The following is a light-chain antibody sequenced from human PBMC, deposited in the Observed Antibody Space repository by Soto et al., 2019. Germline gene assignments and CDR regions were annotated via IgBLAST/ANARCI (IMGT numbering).Light chain of an antibody. J-gene: IGLJ2*01. V-gene: IGLV2-23*02. CDR1: SSDVGSYDL. CDR2: EVT. Sequence: QSVLTQPASVSRSPGQSITISCTGTSSDVGSYDLVSWYQQHPGEGPKLLIYEVTERPSGVSIRFSGSKSDYTASLTISGLQAEDEADYYCSSYAGRGVGVFGGGTKLTVL. CDR3: SSYAGRGVGV.